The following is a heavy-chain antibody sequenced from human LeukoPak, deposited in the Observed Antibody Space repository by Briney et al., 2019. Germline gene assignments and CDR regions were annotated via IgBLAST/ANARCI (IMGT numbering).Heavy chain of an antibody. Sequence: PSETLSLTCAVSGYSISGGYYWGWIRQPPGKGLEWIGSINHSGSTYYNPSLKSRVTISVDTSKNQFSLKLTSVTAADTGMYYCARNLGYSRLDYWGQGTLLTVSS. D-gene: IGHD6-13*01. CDR3: ARNLGYSRLDY. J-gene: IGHJ4*02. V-gene: IGHV4-38-2*01. CDR1: GYSISGGYY. CDR2: INHSGST.